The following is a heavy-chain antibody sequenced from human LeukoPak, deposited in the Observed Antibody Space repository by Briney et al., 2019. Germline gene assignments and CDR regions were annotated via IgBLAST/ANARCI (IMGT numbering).Heavy chain of an antibody. D-gene: IGHD3-22*01. CDR1: GFTFGDYA. CDR2: IRRKAHGGTT. J-gene: IGHJ4*02. Sequence: GGSLRLSCTTSGFTFGDYAMSWVRQAPGKGLEWVSFIRRKAHGGTTEYAASVKGRFSSSRDDSKCIAYLQMNSLKTEDTAVYFCTRVTYYYDNSGYFHFDSWGQGSLVTVSS. V-gene: IGHV3-49*04. CDR3: TRVTYYYDNSGYFHFDS.